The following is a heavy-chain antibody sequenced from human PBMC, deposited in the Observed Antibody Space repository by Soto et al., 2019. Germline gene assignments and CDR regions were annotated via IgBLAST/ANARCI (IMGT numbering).Heavy chain of an antibody. CDR3: AGPLYSGYDFDY. J-gene: IGHJ4*02. D-gene: IGHD5-12*01. CDR1: GYTFTSYD. CDR2: MNPNSGNT. V-gene: IGHV1-8*01. Sequence: QVQLVQSGAEVKKPGASVKVSCKASGYTFTSYDINWVRQATGQGLEWMGWMNPNSGNTGYAQKFQGRVTMTRNTSINRVYVELSSMRSEDTAVYYCAGPLYSGYDFDYWGQGTLVTVSS.